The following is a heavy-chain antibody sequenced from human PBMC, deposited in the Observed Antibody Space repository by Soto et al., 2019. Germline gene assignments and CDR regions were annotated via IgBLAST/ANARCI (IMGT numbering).Heavy chain of an antibody. CDR3: ARGPLLRFLEWLSATNWFDP. V-gene: IGHV1-24*01. J-gene: IGHJ5*02. Sequence: ASVKVSCKVPKNTLTELTIDWLRQAPGKGLEWMGRSAPEEGEPIYPQKFQGRVSMAEDPSTDTAYMELTSLRSEDTAVYYCARGPLLRFLEWLSATNWFDPWGQGTLVTVSS. CDR2: SAPEEGEP. CDR1: KNTLTELT. D-gene: IGHD3-3*01.